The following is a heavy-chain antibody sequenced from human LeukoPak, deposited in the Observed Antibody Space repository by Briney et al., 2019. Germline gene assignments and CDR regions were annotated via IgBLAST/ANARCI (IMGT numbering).Heavy chain of an antibody. Sequence: PGVSLRLSCAASGFTFSSYSMNWVRQAPGKGLEWVSYISSSSSTIYYADSVKGRFAISRDNAKNSLYLQMNSLRAEDTAVYYCARDFDYGDYGDYGMDVWGQGTTVTVSS. D-gene: IGHD4-17*01. V-gene: IGHV3-48*01. CDR3: ARDFDYGDYGDYGMDV. J-gene: IGHJ6*02. CDR1: GFTFSSYS. CDR2: ISSSSSTI.